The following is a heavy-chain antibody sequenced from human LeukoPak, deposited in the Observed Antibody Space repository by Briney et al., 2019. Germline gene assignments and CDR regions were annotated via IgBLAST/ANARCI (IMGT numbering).Heavy chain of an antibody. CDR2: ISAYNGNT. Sequence: ASVKVSCKASGYTFTSYDINWVRQATGQGLEWMGWISAYNGNTNYAQKLQGRVTMTTDTSTSTAYMELRSLRSDDTAVYYCAREYCTNGVCYTSNFDYWGQGTLVTVSS. CDR1: GYTFTSYD. CDR3: AREYCTNGVCYTSNFDY. V-gene: IGHV1-18*01. D-gene: IGHD2-8*01. J-gene: IGHJ4*02.